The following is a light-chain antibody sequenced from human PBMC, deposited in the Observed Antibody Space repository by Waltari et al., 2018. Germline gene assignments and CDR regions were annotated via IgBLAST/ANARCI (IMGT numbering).Light chain of an antibody. CDR2: VNSDGSH. CDR1: SGQISNV. J-gene: IGLJ3*02. CDR3: QTGGHGTWV. Sequence: QLVLTQSPSASASLGASVKLTCTLSSGQISNVIAWLPQHPRKGPRYLMKVNSDGSHSKGDDIPDRFSGSSSGAERYLTISSLQSEDEADYYCQTGGHGTWVFGGGTKLTVL. V-gene: IGLV4-69*01.